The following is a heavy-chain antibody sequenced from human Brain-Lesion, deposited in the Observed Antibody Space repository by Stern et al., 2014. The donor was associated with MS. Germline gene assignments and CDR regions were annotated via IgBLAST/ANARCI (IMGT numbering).Heavy chain of an antibody. CDR3: AGEEDIRYCSGGSCTGNWFDP. D-gene: IGHD2-15*01. J-gene: IGHJ5*02. V-gene: IGHV4-39*01. CDR2: IYYSGKT. CDR1: GGSVSSTSYA. Sequence: VQLVESGPGLVKPSETLSLTCTVAGGSVSSTSYAWAWIRQPPGKGLEWIGTIYYSGKTYYSPSLKSRLTISLDTSTNQFSLQLGSVTAADTAVYYCAGEEDIRYCSGGSCTGNWFDPWGQGTLVTVSS.